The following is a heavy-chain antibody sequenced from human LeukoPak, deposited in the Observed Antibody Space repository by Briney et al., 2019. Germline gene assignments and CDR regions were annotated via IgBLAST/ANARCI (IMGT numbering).Heavy chain of an antibody. CDR2: ISSSSGYI. CDR1: GFTFSSYT. J-gene: IGHJ4*02. CDR3: ARDLQQLAL. D-gene: IGHD6-13*01. Sequence: PGGSLRLSCAASGFTFSSYTMNWVRQAPGKGLEWVSSISSSSGYIYHADSVKGRFTISRDNAKNSLYLQMNSLRAEDTGVYYCARDLQQLALWGQGTLVTVSS. V-gene: IGHV3-21*01.